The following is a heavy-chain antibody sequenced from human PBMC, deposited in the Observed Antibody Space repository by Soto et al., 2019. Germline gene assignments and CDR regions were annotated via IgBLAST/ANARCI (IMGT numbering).Heavy chain of an antibody. J-gene: IGHJ6*03. CDR2: INWNSGSI. V-gene: IGHV3-9*01. CDR1: GFTFDDYA. Sequence: EVQLVESGGGLVQPGRSLRLSCAASGFTFDDYAMHWVRQAPGKGLEGASGINWNSGSIGYAESEKGRFTISRHNTKNTLYLQINSLTPEDTALYYCAKDGRSRAVYYYYYMDVWGKGTTVTVSS. CDR3: AKDGRSRAVYYYYYMDV.